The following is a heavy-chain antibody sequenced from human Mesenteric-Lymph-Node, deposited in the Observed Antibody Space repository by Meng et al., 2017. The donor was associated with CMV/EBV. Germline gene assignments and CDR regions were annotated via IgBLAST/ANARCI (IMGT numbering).Heavy chain of an antibody. CDR3: TRYSDYDPGDY. V-gene: IGHV3-73*01. Sequence: GESLKISCAASGFTFSSYSMNWVRQAPGKGLEWVGRIRSKVNSYATAYAASVKGRFTISRDDSKSTAYLQMNSLRTDDTAVYYCTRYSDYDPGDYWGQGTLVTVSS. D-gene: IGHD5-12*01. CDR2: IRSKVNSYAT. CDR1: GFTFSSYS. J-gene: IGHJ4*02.